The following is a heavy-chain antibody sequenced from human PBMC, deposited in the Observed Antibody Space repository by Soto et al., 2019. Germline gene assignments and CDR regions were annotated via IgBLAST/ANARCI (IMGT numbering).Heavy chain of an antibody. CDR3: VSQHSADCSGGVCFHAFDV. CDR2: IYYSGYN. Sequence: QVHLQESGPGLVKPSETLTLTCSVSGDSVSSGLSYWGWVRQPPGKAPKWVGYIYYSGYNTYNPSPDSSATISIDASQNQFSLQVISVPAADTAVFSCVSQHSADCSGGVCFHAFDVWGQGTVVIVSS. V-gene: IGHV4-61*01. CDR1: GDSVSSGLSY. J-gene: IGHJ3*01. D-gene: IGHD2-21*02.